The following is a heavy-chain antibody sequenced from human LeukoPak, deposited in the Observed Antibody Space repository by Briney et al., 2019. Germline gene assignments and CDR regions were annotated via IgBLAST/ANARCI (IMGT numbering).Heavy chain of an antibody. Sequence: SVKVSCKASGGTFSSYAISWVRQAPGQGLEWMGGIIPIFGTANYAQKFQGRVSITADESTSTAYMELSSLRSEDTAVYYCATSRGCSSTSCYVRFDPWGQGTLVTVSS. D-gene: IGHD2-2*01. V-gene: IGHV1-69*01. CDR2: IIPIFGTA. CDR3: ATSRGCSSTSCYVRFDP. CDR1: GGTFSSYA. J-gene: IGHJ5*02.